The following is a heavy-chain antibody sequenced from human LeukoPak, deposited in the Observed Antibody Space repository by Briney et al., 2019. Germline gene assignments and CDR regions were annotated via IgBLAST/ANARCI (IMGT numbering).Heavy chain of an antibody. D-gene: IGHD1-26*01. CDR3: ARGNERIVGAYDSFDL. J-gene: IGHJ3*01. CDR1: GFIVNLSY. Sequence: GGSLRLSCTASGFIVNLSYMSWVRQAPGKGPEWVSVLYSGGATYNADSVKGRFTIPRDNSKNTVYLQMNNLRPEDSAVYFCARGNERIVGAYDSFDLWGQGTMVTV. CDR2: LYSGGAT. V-gene: IGHV3-66*02.